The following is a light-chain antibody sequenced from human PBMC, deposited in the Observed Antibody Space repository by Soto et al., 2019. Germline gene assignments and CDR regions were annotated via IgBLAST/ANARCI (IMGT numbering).Light chain of an antibody. Sequence: QSALTQPASVSGSPGQSITISCAGATFKYVSWYLQHPGKPPKLIIYNILGRPSGASSCFSCYPSGTTASLAISGLRAEDEADYFCSEYGDSDAVIFGRGTKLTVL. V-gene: IGLV2-14*01. CDR2: NIL. J-gene: IGLJ2*01. CDR3: SEYGDSDAVI. CDR1: AGATFKY.